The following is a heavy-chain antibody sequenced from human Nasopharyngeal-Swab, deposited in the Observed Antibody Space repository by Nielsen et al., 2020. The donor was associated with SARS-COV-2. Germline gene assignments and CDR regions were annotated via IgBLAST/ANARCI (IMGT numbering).Heavy chain of an antibody. D-gene: IGHD3-22*01. J-gene: IGHJ4*02. Sequence: VRQAPGKGLEWVANIKKDGSEKYYADAVKGRFTISRDDANNFLYLQMNSLRPEDTAVYYCARGPTPYDNSGFLRHWGQGIRVTVSS. CDR2: IKKDGSEK. CDR3: ARGPTPYDNSGFLRH. V-gene: IGHV3-7*05.